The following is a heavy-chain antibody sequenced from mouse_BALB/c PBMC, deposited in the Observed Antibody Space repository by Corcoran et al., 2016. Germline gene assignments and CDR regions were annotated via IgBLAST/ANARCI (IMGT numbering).Heavy chain of an antibody. V-gene: IGHV14-3*02. D-gene: IGHD4-1*01. CDR2: IDPANGNT. J-gene: IGHJ1*01. Sequence: EAHLQQTGPDRVKSGASDKLSCTASGFNIKETYTHRWKQRPGQRQEWIGRIDPANGNTKYDPKFQGKATITADPSSNTAYLQLSSLTSEDTAVYYCANWDWYIDVWGAGTTVTVS. CDR1: GFNIKETY. CDR3: ANWDWYIDV.